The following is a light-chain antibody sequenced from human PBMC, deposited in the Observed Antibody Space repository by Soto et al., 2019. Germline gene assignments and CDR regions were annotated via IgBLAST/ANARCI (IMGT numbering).Light chain of an antibody. V-gene: IGKV1-5*01. CDR1: QSISGW. Sequence: DIQVTQSPATLSASVGDRVTITCRASQSISGWLAWYQQKPGKAPKFLIYDVSNLESGVPSRFSGSGSGTSFTLTISSLQPEDFATYYCQQLLSYPITFGQGTRLEIK. CDR3: QQLLSYPIT. J-gene: IGKJ5*01. CDR2: DVS.